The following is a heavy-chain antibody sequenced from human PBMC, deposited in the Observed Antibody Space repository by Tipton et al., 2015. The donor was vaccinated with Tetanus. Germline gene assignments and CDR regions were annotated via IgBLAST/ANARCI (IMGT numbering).Heavy chain of an antibody. J-gene: IGHJ4*01. D-gene: IGHD5-18*01. Sequence: QLVQSGAEVKKPGSSVKVSCKASGGTFSTYAIIWVRQAPGQGLEWMGGIIPTFDTTNYAQNFQGRITITADESTSTVYMELSGLKSEDTAVYYCAREREYGYDRDYWGQGTLVTVSS. CDR2: IIPTFDTT. V-gene: IGHV1-69*01. CDR3: AREREYGYDRDY. CDR1: GGTFSTYA.